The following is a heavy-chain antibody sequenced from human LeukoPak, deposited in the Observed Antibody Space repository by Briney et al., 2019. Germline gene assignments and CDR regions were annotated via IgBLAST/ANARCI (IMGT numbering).Heavy chain of an antibody. Sequence: SVKVSCKASGGTFSSYAISWVRQAPGQGLEWMGGIIPIFGTANYAQKFQGRVTITADESTSTAYMELSSLRSEDTAVYYCASRFFGVVDNWFDPWGQGTLVTVSS. CDR2: IIPIFGTA. J-gene: IGHJ5*02. D-gene: IGHD3-3*01. CDR1: GGTFSSYA. V-gene: IGHV1-69*13. CDR3: ASRFFGVVDNWFDP.